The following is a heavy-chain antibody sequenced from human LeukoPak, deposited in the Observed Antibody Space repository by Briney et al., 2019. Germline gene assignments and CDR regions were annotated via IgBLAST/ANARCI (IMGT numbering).Heavy chain of an antibody. CDR2: IYYSEDAYYNPSLSGST. Sequence: SETLSLTCSVSDGSISPYYWSWIRQPPGKGLEWIGYIYYSEDAYYNPSLSGSTNYNPSLKSRVTILLDTSKNQFSLRLSSVTAADTAVYYCARENDRYGRIDYWGQGTQVTVSS. J-gene: IGHJ4*02. CDR3: ARENDRYGRIDY. V-gene: IGHV4-59*01. CDR1: DGSISPYY. D-gene: IGHD5-18*01.